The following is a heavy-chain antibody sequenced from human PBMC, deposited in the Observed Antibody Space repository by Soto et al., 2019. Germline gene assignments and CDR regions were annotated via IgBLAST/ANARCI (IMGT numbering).Heavy chain of an antibody. D-gene: IGHD1-1*01. CDR1: GDTFSSYA. V-gene: IGHV1-69*13. Sequence: GASVKVSCKASGDTFSSYAISWVRQAPGQGLEWMGGIIPIFGTANYAQKFQGRVTITADESTSTAYMELSSLRSEDTAVYYCARDLSRDGYNSGAWGQGTLVTVSS. CDR2: IIPIFGTA. J-gene: IGHJ5*02. CDR3: ARDLSRDGYNSGA.